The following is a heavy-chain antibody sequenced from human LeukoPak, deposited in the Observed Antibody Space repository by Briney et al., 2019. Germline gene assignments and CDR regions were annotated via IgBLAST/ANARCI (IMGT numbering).Heavy chain of an antibody. CDR3: ATYIVGARHFDY. CDR1: GGFISSYY. Sequence: SETLSLTCTISGGFISSYYWSWIRQPPGKGLEWIGYIYYSGTTTYSPSLKSRITMSVDTSKNQFSLRLNSVTAADTAVYFCATYIVGARHFDYWGQGTLVTVSS. D-gene: IGHD1-26*01. V-gene: IGHV4-59*01. CDR2: IYYSGTT. J-gene: IGHJ4*02.